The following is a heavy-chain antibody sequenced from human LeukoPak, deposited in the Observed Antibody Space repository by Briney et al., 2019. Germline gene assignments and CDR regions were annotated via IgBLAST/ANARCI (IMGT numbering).Heavy chain of an antibody. CDR3: ARAVSDCYDSSGYYYSFDY. CDR1: GGSFSGYY. CDR2: INHSGST. V-gene: IGHV4-34*01. J-gene: IGHJ4*02. Sequence: SETLSLTCAVYGGSFSGYYWSWIRQPPGKGLEWIGEINHSGSTNYNPSLKSRVTISVDTSKNQFSLKLSSVTAADTAVYYCARAVSDCYDSSGYYYSFDYWGQGTLVTVSS. D-gene: IGHD3-22*01.